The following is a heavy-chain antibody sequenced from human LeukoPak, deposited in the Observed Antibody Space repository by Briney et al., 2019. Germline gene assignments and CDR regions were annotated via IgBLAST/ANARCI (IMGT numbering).Heavy chain of an antibody. CDR1: GYTFTGYY. V-gene: IGHV1-2*02. CDR3: ARSVGGYCTATSCYHNWFAP. Sequence: ASVKVSCNTSGYTFTGYYMHWVRQAPGQGLEWMGWINPNSDATNYAQKLQGRVTMTRDTSISTAYMELSSLRSDDTAVYYWARSVGGYCTATSCYHNWFAPWGQGTLVTVSS. CDR2: INPNSDAT. D-gene: IGHD2-2*01. J-gene: IGHJ5*02.